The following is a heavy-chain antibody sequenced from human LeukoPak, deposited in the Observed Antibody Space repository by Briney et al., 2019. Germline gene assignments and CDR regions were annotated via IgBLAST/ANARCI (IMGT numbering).Heavy chain of an antibody. D-gene: IGHD5-18*01. V-gene: IGHV1-2*02. CDR1: GYTFSGSY. CDR2: INPNSGGT. CDR3: ARGAGYSYGYVRYYFDY. Sequence: ASVKASCTASGYTFSGSYMHWVRQAPGQGLEWMGWINPNSGGTNYSQKFQVRVTMTRDTSISTAYMELSRLRSDDTAVYYCARGAGYSYGYVRYYFDYWGQGTLVTVSS. J-gene: IGHJ4*02.